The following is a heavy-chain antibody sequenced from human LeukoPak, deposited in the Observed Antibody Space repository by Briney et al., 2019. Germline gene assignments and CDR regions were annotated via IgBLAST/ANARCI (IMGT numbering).Heavy chain of an antibody. CDR3: ARHYGKEGSDY. CDR2: ISSSSSYI. J-gene: IGHJ4*02. Sequence: GGSLRLSCAASGFTFSSYAMSWVRQAPGTGLEWVSSISSSSSYIYYADSVKGRFTISRDNAKNSLYLQMNSLRAEDTAVYYCARHYGKEGSDYWGQGTLVTVSS. D-gene: IGHD3-10*01. V-gene: IGHV3-21*01. CDR1: GFTFSSYA.